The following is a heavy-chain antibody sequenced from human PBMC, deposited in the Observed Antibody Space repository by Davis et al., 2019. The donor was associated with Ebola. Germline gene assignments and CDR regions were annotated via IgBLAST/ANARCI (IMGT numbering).Heavy chain of an antibody. D-gene: IGHD6-13*01. CDR3: ATYGLAAAGGIDY. J-gene: IGHJ4*02. V-gene: IGHV3-11*01. Sequence: GGSLRLSCAASGFTFSDYYMTWIRQAPGKGLECVSYITTSGTTIYCADSVKGRFTISRDNARNSLYLQMNSLRADDTAVYYCATYGLAAAGGIDYWGQGTLLTVSS. CDR1: GFTFSDYY. CDR2: ITTSGTTI.